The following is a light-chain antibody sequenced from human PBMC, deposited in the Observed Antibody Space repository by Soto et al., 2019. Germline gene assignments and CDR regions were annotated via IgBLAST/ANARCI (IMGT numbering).Light chain of an antibody. CDR3: QSYASSLSRV. Sequence: QSVLTQPPSVSGAPGQRVTISCTGSSSNIGAGYDVHWYQQLPGTAPKLLIYGNSNRPSGVPDRFSGSKSGTSASLAITGLQVEDEADYYCQSYASSLSRVFGGGTKLTVL. V-gene: IGLV1-40*01. CDR2: GNS. CDR1: SSNIGAGYD. J-gene: IGLJ2*01.